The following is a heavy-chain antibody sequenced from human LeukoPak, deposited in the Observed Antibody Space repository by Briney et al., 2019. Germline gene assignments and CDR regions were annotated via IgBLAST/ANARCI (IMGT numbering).Heavy chain of an antibody. J-gene: IGHJ5*02. Sequence: GGSLRLSCEASGFAFSSYEMNWVRQAPGKGLEWVSYISGSGSNRDYADSAKGRFTISRDNAKNSLFLQMNSPRAEDTGLYYCAREQTTSGFDPWGQGTLVTVST. D-gene: IGHD1-14*01. CDR1: GFAFSSYE. V-gene: IGHV3-48*03. CDR2: ISGSGSNR. CDR3: AREQTTSGFDP.